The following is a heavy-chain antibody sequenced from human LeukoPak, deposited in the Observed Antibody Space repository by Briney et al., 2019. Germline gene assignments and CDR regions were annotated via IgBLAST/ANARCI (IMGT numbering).Heavy chain of an antibody. V-gene: IGHV4-30-2*01. CDR1: GGSISSGDYS. J-gene: IGHJ3*02. CDR2: IYHNGNT. CDR3: ARRGVIVVVTAMKSDAFDI. D-gene: IGHD2-21*02. Sequence: PSETLSLTCAVSGGSISSGDYSWNWIRQPPGKVLEWIGYIYHNGNTYYNPSLKSRLTISLDRSENQFSLHLSSVTAADTAVYYCARRGVIVVVTAMKSDAFDIWGQGTMVTVSS.